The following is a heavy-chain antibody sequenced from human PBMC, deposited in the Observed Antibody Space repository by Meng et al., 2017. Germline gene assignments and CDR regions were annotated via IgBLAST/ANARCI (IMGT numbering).Heavy chain of an antibody. CDR3: AKDSYSTSWKDWFDP. V-gene: IGHV3-23*01. D-gene: IGHD2/OR15-2a*01. Sequence: EVQLLASGGGLVQPGGSLRLSCAASGFTFSSYAMSWVRQAPGKGLEWVSAISASATGRYYADSVKGRFTISRDNSKNTLYLQMNSLRGEDTAVYYCAKDSYSTSWKDWFDPWGQGTLVTVSS. CDR1: GFTFSSYA. J-gene: IGHJ5*02. CDR2: ISASATGR.